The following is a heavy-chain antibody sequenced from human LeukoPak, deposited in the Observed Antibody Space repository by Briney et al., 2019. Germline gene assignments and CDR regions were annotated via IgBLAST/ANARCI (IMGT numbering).Heavy chain of an antibody. V-gene: IGHV3-53*01. Sequence: GGSLRLSCAASGFTVSSNYMSWVRQAPGKGLEWVSVIYSGGRTYYADSVKGRFTISRDNSKNTLYLQMNSLRAEDTAVYYCARGNSGSSYVEYYYGMDVWGQGTTVTVSS. CDR1: GFTVSSNY. CDR2: IYSGGRT. CDR3: ARGNSGSSYVEYYYGMDV. D-gene: IGHD1-26*01. J-gene: IGHJ6*02.